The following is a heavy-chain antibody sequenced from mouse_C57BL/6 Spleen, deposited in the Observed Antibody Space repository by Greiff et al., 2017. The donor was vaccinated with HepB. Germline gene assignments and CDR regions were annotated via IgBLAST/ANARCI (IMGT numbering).Heavy chain of an antibody. D-gene: IGHD2-4*01. Sequence: EVQLVESGGDLVKPGGSLKLSCAASGFTFSSYGMSWVRQTPDKRLEWVATISSGGSYTYYPDSVKGRFTISRDNAKNTLYLQMSSLKSEDTAMYYCAREELDYDYDEGYAMDYWGQGTSVTVSS. J-gene: IGHJ4*01. V-gene: IGHV5-6*01. CDR1: GFTFSSYG. CDR2: ISSGGSYT. CDR3: AREELDYDYDEGYAMDY.